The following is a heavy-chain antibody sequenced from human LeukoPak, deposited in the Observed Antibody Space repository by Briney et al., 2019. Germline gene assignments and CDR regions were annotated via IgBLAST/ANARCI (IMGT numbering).Heavy chain of an antibody. V-gene: IGHV4-59*01. CDR3: AGYPQWLIPS. D-gene: IGHD6-19*01. CDR2: IYYSGST. Sequence: SETLSLTCTVSGGSISSYYWSWIRQPPGKGPEWIGYIYYSGSTNYNPSLKSRVTISVDTSKNQFSLKLSSVTAADTAVYYCAGYPQWLIPSWGQGTLVTVSS. J-gene: IGHJ5*02. CDR1: GGSISSYY.